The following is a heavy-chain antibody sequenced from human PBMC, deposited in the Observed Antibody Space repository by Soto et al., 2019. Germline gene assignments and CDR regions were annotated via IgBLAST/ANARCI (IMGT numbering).Heavy chain of an antibody. D-gene: IGHD3-3*01. V-gene: IGHV3-30*18. Sequence: EQLAESGGGVVQSGRSLRLSCEASGFTFSSFGMHWVRQAPGKGLEWVAVISYDGSDTYFADSVKGRFTISRDNSKNTVYLQMSSLIVEDPAVYYCVKDIHFLRIWYVDLWGRGSLVSVSS. CDR2: ISYDGSDT. CDR3: VKDIHFLRIWYVDL. J-gene: IGHJ2*01. CDR1: GFTFSSFG.